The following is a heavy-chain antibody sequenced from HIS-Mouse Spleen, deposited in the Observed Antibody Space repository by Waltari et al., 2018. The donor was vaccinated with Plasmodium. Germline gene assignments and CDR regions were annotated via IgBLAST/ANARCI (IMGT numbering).Heavy chain of an antibody. Sequence: QVQLQESGTGLVKPSETLSLTCTVSGYSLSSGYYWGWIRQPPGKGLEWIGSIYHSGSTYYNPSLKSRVTISVDTSKNQFSLKLSSVTAADTAVYYCARAESSIAARHYYYYGMDVWGQGTTVTVSS. CDR2: IYHSGST. CDR3: ARAESSIAARHYYYYGMDV. CDR1: GYSLSSGYY. J-gene: IGHJ6*02. D-gene: IGHD6-6*01. V-gene: IGHV4-38-2*02.